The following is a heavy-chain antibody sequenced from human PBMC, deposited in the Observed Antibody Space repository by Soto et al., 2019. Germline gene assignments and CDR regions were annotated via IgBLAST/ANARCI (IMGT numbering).Heavy chain of an antibody. CDR2: INAYNGNT. V-gene: IGHV1-18*01. D-gene: IGHD6-6*01. Sequence: VVSVKVSCKASGYTFTSYAISWVRQAPGQGLEWMGWINAYNGNTNYAQKFQGRVTMTRDTSTSTVYMELRSLRSEDTAVYYCAIDLFPRWGVPVEYSSSSQPLTYWGQGTLVTVSS. CDR1: GYTFTSYA. J-gene: IGHJ4*02. CDR3: AIDLFPRWGVPVEYSSSSQPLTY.